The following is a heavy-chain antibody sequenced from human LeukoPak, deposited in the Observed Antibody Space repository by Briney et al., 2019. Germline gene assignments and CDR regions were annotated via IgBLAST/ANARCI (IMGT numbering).Heavy chain of an antibody. CDR1: GGSISSGGYY. V-gene: IGHV4-31*03. CDR2: SYYSGST. Sequence: SQTLSLTCTVSGGSISSGGYYWSWIRQHPGKGLEWIGYSYYSGSTYYNPSLKSRVTISVDTSKNQFSLKLSSVTVADTAMYYCARDNELRGIDYWGHGTLVTVSS. J-gene: IGHJ4*01. CDR3: ARDNELRGIDY. D-gene: IGHD1-26*01.